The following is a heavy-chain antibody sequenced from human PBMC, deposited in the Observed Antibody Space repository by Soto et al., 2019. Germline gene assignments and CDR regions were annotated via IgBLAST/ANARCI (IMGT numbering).Heavy chain of an antibody. CDR2: INAGNGNT. J-gene: IGHJ4*02. Sequence: ASVKVSCKASGYTFTSYAMHWVRQAPGQRLEWMGWINAGNGNTKYSQKFQGRVTITRDTSASTAYMELSSLRSEDTAVYYCARDMVYYDSSGYYYAFDIWGQGTLVTVSS. V-gene: IGHV1-3*01. CDR3: ARDMVYYDSSGYYYAFDI. D-gene: IGHD3-22*01. CDR1: GYTFTSYA.